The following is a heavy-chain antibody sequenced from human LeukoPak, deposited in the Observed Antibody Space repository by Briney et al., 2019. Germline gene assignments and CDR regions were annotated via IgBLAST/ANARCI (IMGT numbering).Heavy chain of an antibody. D-gene: IGHD6-13*01. V-gene: IGHV3-9*01. CDR2: IGWNSGGI. CDR3: VKVTAAGFVDH. J-gene: IGHJ4*02. CDR1: GFTFDDYA. Sequence: GGSLRLSCAASGFTFDDYAMHWVRQAPGKGLEWVSGIGWNSGGIVCADSVKGRFTISRDNAKNSLYLQMNSLGAEDTALYYCVKVTAAGFVDHWGQGTLVTVSS.